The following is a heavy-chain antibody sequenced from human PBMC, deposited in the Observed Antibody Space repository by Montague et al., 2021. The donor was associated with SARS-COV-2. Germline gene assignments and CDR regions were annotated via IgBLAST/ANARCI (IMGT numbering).Heavy chain of an antibody. Sequence: SETLSLTCTVSGDSVKTNLYYWGWIRQPPGKGLEWIGNIYYTGTIYYNPSLKSRVTMSVDTSKNQFSLKLTSVTAADTAVYYCANADRCSSGSCYSPFDSWGQGSLVTVSS. CDR1: GDSVKTNLYY. D-gene: IGHD2-15*01. CDR2: IYYTGTI. V-gene: IGHV4-39*01. CDR3: ANADRCSSGSCYSPFDS. J-gene: IGHJ4*02.